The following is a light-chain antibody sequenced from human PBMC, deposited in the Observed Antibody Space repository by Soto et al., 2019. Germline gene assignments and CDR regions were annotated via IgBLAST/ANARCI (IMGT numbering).Light chain of an antibody. CDR2: EVS. CDR1: SSDVGGYNY. V-gene: IGLV2-14*01. J-gene: IGLJ1*01. CDR3: SSYTSSSPYV. Sequence: QSVLTQPASVSGSPGQSITISCTGTSSDVGGYNYVSWYQQHPGKAPKLMIYEVSNRPSGVSNRSSGSKSGNTASLTISGLPAEDEADYYCSSYTSSSPYVFGTGTKLTVL.